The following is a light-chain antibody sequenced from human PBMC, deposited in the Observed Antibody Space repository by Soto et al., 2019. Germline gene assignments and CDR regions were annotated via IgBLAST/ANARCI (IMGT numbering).Light chain of an antibody. V-gene: IGKV1-27*01. CDR2: AAS. CDR1: QGISNF. J-gene: IGKJ5*01. Sequence: DIQMTQSPSSLSASVGDRVTITCRASQGISNFLAWYQQKPGKVPKLLISAASTLQSGVPSRFSGSGSGTDITLTITSLQTEDVATYYCQKYSSVITFGQGTRLEIK. CDR3: QKYSSVIT.